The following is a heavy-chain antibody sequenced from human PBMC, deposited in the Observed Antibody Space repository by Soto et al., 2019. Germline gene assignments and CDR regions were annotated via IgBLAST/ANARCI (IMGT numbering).Heavy chain of an antibody. D-gene: IGHD2-8*01. CDR3: ARGKMVDQFLLRTLEC. CDR2: ISGYNGNT. Sequence: ASAPVFSEASGYTFTRYGLMCVRPAPCHWLEWMGCISGYNGNTKYAQKVQGRVTLTTDTSTSTAYMELRSLRSDDTAVYYFARGKMVDQFLLRTLECWGQRPRGNGSA. V-gene: IGHV1-18*04. CDR1: GYTFTRYG. J-gene: IGHJ4*02.